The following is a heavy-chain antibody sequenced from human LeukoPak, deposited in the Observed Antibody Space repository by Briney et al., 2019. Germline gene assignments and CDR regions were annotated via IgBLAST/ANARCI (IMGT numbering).Heavy chain of an antibody. CDR3: ARGKWLRSSFDY. J-gene: IGHJ4*02. CDR1: GGSFSGYY. Sequence: SETLSLTCAVYGGSFSGYYWSWIRQPPGKGLEWIGEINHSGGTNYIPSLKSRVTISVDTSKNQFSLKLSSVTAADTAVYYCARGKWLRSSFDYWGQGTLVTVSS. V-gene: IGHV4-34*01. D-gene: IGHD5-12*01. CDR2: INHSGGT.